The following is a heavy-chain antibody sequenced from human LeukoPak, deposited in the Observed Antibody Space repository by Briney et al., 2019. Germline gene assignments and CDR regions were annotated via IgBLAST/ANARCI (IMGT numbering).Heavy chain of an antibody. Sequence: SETLSLTCAVYGGSFSGYYWSWIRQPPGKGLEWIGEINHSGSTNYNPSLKSRVTISVDTSKNQFSLKLSSVTAADTDVYYCAILTGPDGGWFDPWGQGTLVTVSS. V-gene: IGHV4-34*01. CDR2: INHSGST. D-gene: IGHD3-9*01. CDR3: AILTGPDGGWFDP. J-gene: IGHJ5*02. CDR1: GGSFSGYY.